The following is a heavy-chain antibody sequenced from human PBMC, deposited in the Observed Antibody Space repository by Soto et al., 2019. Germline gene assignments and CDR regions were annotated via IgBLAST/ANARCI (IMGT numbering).Heavy chain of an antibody. CDR1: GYPFTSSD. CDR2: MSTSSGMT. Sequence: QVQLVQSGPEVRKPGASVKVSCKTSGYPFTSSDINWVRQATGQGLEWMGWMSTSSGMTGNAQKFQGRVTMTRDTSISTAYMELSRLTSEDTAVYYCARVDGDPTHWGQGTLVTVSS. J-gene: IGHJ4*02. V-gene: IGHV1-8*01. D-gene: IGHD4-17*01. CDR3: ARVDGDPTH.